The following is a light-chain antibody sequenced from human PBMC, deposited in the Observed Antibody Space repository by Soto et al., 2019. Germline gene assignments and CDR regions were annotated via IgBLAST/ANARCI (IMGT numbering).Light chain of an antibody. CDR1: SSNIGSNT. J-gene: IGLJ1*01. CDR3: AIWDGSLSADG. CDR2: SNI. V-gene: IGLV1-44*01. Sequence: QSVLTQSPSASGTRGQGVTISCSGSSSNIGSNTVDWYQQFPGTAPKLLIYSNIKRPSGVPDRFSGSKSVTSASLAIRGLQSEDEADYFCAIWDGSLSADGFADGTKVTVL.